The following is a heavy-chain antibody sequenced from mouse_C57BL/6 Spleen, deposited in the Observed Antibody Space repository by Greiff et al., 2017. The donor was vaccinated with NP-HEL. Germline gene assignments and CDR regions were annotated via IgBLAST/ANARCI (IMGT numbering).Heavy chain of an antibody. CDR2: IYPGDGDT. CDR3: ARDSSFAY. CDR1: GYAFSSSW. Sequence: VQLQQSGPELVKPGASVKISCKASGYAFSSSWMNWVKQRPGKGLEWIGRIYPGDGDTNYNGKFKGKATLTADTSSSTAYMQLSSLTSEDSAVYYCARDSSFAYWGQGTLVTVSA. V-gene: IGHV1-82*01. J-gene: IGHJ3*01. D-gene: IGHD3-2*01.